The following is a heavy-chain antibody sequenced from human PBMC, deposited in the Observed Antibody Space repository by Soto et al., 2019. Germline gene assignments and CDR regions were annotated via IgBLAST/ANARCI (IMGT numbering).Heavy chain of an antibody. CDR2: ISFDGANE. D-gene: IGHD2-15*01. J-gene: IGHJ6*02. Sequence: QLVESGGRGVQPGRSLRLSCEASEFTFSSYAMHWVRQAPGRGLEWVALISFDGANEYYADSVKGRFIISRDNSKSMVYLQMHSLRPDDTAIYYCARPIPRWSYHYGMDVWGQGTTDTVSS. CDR3: ARPIPRWSYHYGMDV. V-gene: IGHV3-30-3*01. CDR1: EFTFSSYA.